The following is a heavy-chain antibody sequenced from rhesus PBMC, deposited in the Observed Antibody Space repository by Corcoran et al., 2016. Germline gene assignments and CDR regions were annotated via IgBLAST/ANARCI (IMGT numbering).Heavy chain of an antibody. CDR3: TRVMAAGFDY. CDR1: GFTFGDYA. CDR2: IRITGQPL. J-gene: IGHJ4*01. Sequence: EVQLVESGGGLVQPGGSLRLSCVASGFTFGDYARPWGRRAPGTVLGVCSFIRITGQPLYYAGSVKGRFTVSRDNAKNSLSLLMSSLRAEDTAVYYCTRVMAAGFDYWGQGALATVSA. D-gene: IGHD6-13*01. V-gene: IGHV3-183*02.